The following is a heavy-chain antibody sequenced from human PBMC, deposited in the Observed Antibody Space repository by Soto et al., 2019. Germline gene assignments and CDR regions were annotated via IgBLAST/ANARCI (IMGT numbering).Heavy chain of an antibody. V-gene: IGHV1-18*01. J-gene: IGHJ5*02. Sequence: ASVKVSCKASGYTFTSYGISWVRQAPRQGLEWMGWISAYNGNTNYAQKLQGRVTITTDTSTSTAYMELRSLRSDDTAVYYCARESRSNFDWLPTQSWFDPWGQGPLVTVS. CDR1: GYTFTSYG. CDR3: ARESRSNFDWLPTQSWFDP. D-gene: IGHD3-9*01. CDR2: ISAYNGNT.